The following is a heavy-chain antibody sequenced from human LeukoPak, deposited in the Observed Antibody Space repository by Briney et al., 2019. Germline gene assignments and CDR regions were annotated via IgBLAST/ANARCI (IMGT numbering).Heavy chain of an antibody. CDR1: GFTFSSFA. CDR2: LTKSAANT. CDR3: ARDGRVGATRLNI. V-gene: IGHV3-23*01. D-gene: IGHD1-26*01. J-gene: IGHJ3*02. Sequence: GGSLRLSCAASGFTFSSFAMTWVRQAPGKGLEWVSTLTKSAANTYYADSVKGRFTSSRDDSKNTLYLQMNSLRAEDTAVYYCARDGRVGATRLNIWGQGTMVTVSS.